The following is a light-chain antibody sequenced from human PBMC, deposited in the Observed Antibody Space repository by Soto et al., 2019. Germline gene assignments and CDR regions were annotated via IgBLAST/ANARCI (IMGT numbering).Light chain of an antibody. CDR2: DDA. CDR1: NIGSKS. J-gene: IGLJ1*01. Sequence: YELPQPPSVSVAPGQTARITCGGDNIGSKSVHWYQQKPGQAPVLVVYDDADRPSGVPERFSGSKSGNMATLTISGLQSEDEAEYYCATWDDSLNLLYVFGTGTKVTVL. V-gene: IGLV3-21*02. CDR3: ATWDDSLNLLYV.